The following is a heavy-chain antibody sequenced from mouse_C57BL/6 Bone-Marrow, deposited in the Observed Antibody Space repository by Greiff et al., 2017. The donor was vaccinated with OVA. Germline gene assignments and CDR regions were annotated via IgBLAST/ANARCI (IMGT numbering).Heavy chain of an antibody. V-gene: IGHV1-55*01. CDR2: IYPGSGST. CDR1: GYTFTSYW. Sequence: VQLQQPGAELVKPGASVKMSCKASGYTFTSYWITWVKQRPGQGLAWIGDIYPGSGSTNYNEKFKSKATLTVDTSSSTAYMQLSSLTSEDSAVYYCALYYGSFYWYFDVWGTGTTVTVSS. CDR3: ALYYGSFYWYFDV. J-gene: IGHJ1*03. D-gene: IGHD1-1*01.